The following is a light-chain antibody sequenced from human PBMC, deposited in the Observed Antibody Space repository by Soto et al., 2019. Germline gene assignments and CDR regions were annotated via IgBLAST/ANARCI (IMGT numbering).Light chain of an antibody. V-gene: IGLV2-14*03. CDR2: EVN. J-gene: IGLJ3*02. CDR3: SSFTSGGTWV. Sequence: QSALTQPASGSGSPGQSITISCTGTSSDVGAYNHVSWYQQHPGKVPKVMFYEVNNRPSGVSNRFSASKSDNTASLTISGLQAEDEATYYCSSFTSGGTWVFGGGIKLTVL. CDR1: SSDVGAYNH.